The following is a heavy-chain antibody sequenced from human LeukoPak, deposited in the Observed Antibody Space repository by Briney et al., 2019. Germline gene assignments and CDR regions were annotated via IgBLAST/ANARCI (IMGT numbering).Heavy chain of an antibody. D-gene: IGHD5-24*01. V-gene: IGHV3-7*01. Sequence: GGSLRLSCAASGFMFSTYWMTWVRQAPGKGLEWVATIKEDGGEKYYVDSVKGRFTISRDNAGSSLFLQMNSLRVDDTAVYYCARGSQISYGYIYWGQGTLVTVSS. CDR3: ARGSQISYGYIY. J-gene: IGHJ4*02. CDR1: GFMFSTYW. CDR2: IKEDGGEK.